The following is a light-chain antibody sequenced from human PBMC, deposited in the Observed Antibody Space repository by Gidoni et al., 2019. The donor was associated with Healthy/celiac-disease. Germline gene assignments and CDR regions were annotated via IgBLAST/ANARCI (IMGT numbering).Light chain of an antibody. CDR1: QSVSSSY. V-gene: IGKV3-20*01. CDR2: GAS. J-gene: IGKJ2*01. CDR3: QQYGSSLGDT. Sequence: EIVLTQSPGTLSLSPGERATLSCRASQSVSSSYLAWYQQKPGQAPRLLIYGASSRATGIPDRFSGSGSGTDFTLTISRLEPEDFAVYYCQQYGSSLGDTFXQXTKLXIK.